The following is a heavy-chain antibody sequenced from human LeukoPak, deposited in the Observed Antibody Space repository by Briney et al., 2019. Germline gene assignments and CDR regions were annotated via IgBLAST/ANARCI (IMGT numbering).Heavy chain of an antibody. CDR2: INPNSGGT. J-gene: IGHJ4*02. D-gene: IGHD6-19*01. Sequence: GASVKVSCRASGYTFTGYYMHWVRQAPGQGLEWMGWINPNSGGTDYAQKFQGRVTMTRDTSISTAYMELSRLISDDTAVYHCARGGPTFDSSGWDDFDYWGQGTLVTVSS. CDR3: ARGGPTFDSSGWDDFDY. V-gene: IGHV1-2*02. CDR1: GYTFTGYY.